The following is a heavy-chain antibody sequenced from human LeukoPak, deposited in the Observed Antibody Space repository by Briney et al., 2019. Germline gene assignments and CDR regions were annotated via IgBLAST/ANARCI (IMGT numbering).Heavy chain of an antibody. CDR1: GYSISSGYY. V-gene: IGHV4-38-2*02. J-gene: IGHJ4*02. Sequence: SETLSLTCTVSGYSISSGYYWSWIRQPPGKGLEWIGEINHSGSTNYNPSLKSRVTISVDTSKNQFSLKLSSVTAADTAVYYCARRGSFDWLFLDRLDAFYGYWGQGTLVTVSS. CDR3: ARRGSFDWLFLDRLDAFYGY. D-gene: IGHD3-9*01. CDR2: INHSGST.